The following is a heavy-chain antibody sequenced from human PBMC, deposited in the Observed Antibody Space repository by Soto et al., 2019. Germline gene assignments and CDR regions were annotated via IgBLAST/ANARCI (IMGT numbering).Heavy chain of an antibody. D-gene: IGHD3-9*01. CDR3: ARVYDILTGYPYYFDY. CDR2: IYYSGST. Sequence: SETLSLTCAVSGGSISSGGYSWSWIRQPPGKGLEWIGYIYYSGSTNYNPSLKSRVTISVDTSKNQFSLKLSSVTAADTAVYYCARVYDILTGYPYYFDYWGQGTLVTVSS. CDR1: GGSISSGGYS. J-gene: IGHJ4*02. V-gene: IGHV4-61*08.